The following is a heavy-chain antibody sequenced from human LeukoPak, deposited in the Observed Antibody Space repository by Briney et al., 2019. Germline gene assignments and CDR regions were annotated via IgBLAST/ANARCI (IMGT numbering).Heavy chain of an antibody. D-gene: IGHD4-17*01. CDR2: IWYDGSNK. J-gene: IGHJ4*02. CDR3: ERDQNEGYGDYFYYFDY. V-gene: IGHV3-33*01. Sequence: GGSLRLSCAASGFTYRTYGMDWVRQAPGKGLEGVAVIWYDGSNKYYVDSVKGRFTISRDNSKNTLYLQMNSLRAEDTAVYYCERDQNEGYGDYFYYFDYWGQGTLVTVSS. CDR1: GFTYRTYG.